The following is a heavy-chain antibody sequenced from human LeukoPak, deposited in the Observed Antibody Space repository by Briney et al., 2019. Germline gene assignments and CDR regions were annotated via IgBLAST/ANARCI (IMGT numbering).Heavy chain of an antibody. J-gene: IGHJ6*03. CDR2: INPNSGGT. CDR3: ASQGAGYYDILTGYYLPQFYYYYMDV. CDR1: GYTFTGYY. D-gene: IGHD3-9*01. V-gene: IGHV1-2*02. Sequence: ASVKVSCKTSGYTFTGYYMHWVRQAPGQGLEWMGWINPNSGGTNYAQKFQGRVTMTRDTSISTAYMELSRLRSDDTAVYYCASQGAGYYDILTGYYLPQFYYYYMDVWGKGTTVTVSS.